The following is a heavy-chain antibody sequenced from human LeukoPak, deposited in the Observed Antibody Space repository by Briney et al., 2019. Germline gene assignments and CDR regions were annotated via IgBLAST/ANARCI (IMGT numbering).Heavy chain of an antibody. CDR1: GFTFSGYA. Sequence: PGRSLRLSCVASGFTFSGYALHWVRRAPGKGLEWVALISYDGSNKYYADSVTGRFTISRDNAKNSLYLQMNSLRAEDTAVYYCARGKYYDFWSGYSPYGYGMDVWGQGTTVTVSS. V-gene: IGHV3-30-3*01. CDR3: ARGKYYDFWSGYSPYGYGMDV. J-gene: IGHJ6*02. CDR2: ISYDGSNK. D-gene: IGHD3-3*01.